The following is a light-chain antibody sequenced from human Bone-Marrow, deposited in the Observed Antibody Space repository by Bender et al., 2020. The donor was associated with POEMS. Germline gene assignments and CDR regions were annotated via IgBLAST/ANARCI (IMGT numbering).Light chain of an antibody. CDR2: EVT. J-gene: IGLJ1*01. Sequence: QSALTQPASVSGSPGQSITISCTGASSDVGGYNYVSWYQQYPGKAPKLMIYEVTKRPSGVPDRFSGSKSGNTASLTVSGLQADDEADYYCSSYAGRNTYVFGTGTKVTVL. CDR3: SSYAGRNTYV. V-gene: IGLV2-8*01. CDR1: SSDVGGYNY.